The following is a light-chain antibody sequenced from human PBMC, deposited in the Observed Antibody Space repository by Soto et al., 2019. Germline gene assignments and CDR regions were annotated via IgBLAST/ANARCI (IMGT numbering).Light chain of an antibody. CDR1: SGSVSTSYY. V-gene: IGLV8-61*01. Sequence: QAVVTQEPSLSVSPGGTVTLTCGLTSGSVSTSYYPSWYQQTPGQAPRTLIYNTNTRSSGVPDRFSGSILGNKAALNITGAQADDESDYFCRLNLGSAIYALGTGTKLTVL. J-gene: IGLJ1*01. CDR2: NTN. CDR3: RLNLGSAIYA.